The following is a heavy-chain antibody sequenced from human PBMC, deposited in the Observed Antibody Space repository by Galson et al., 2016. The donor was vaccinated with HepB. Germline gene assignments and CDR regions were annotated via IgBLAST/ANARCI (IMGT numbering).Heavy chain of an antibody. J-gene: IGHJ4*02. V-gene: IGHV3-30*18. CDR3: AKRDYSDSDGYLPLFDR. D-gene: IGHD3-22*01. Sequence: SLRLSCAASGFTFSNYGMHWVRQAPGKGLEWVAVISYSGSNKYYADSVKGRFTISRDNFKNTLYLQMNSLRAEDTAVYYCAKRDYSDSDGYLPLFDRWGQGTLVTVSS. CDR2: ISYSGSNK. CDR1: GFTFSNYG.